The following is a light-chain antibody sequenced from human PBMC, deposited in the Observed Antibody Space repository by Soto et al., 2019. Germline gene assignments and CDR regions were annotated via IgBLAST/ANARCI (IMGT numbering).Light chain of an antibody. CDR2: GNS. J-gene: IGLJ3*02. Sequence: QAVVTQPPSVSGAPGQRVTISCTGSSSNIGAGYDVHWYQQLPGTAPKLLIYGNSNRPSGVPDRFSGSKSGTSASLAITGLQAGDEADYYCRSYDGSLGGSVFGGGTKLTVL. CDR1: SSNIGAGYD. CDR3: RSYDGSLGGSV. V-gene: IGLV1-40*01.